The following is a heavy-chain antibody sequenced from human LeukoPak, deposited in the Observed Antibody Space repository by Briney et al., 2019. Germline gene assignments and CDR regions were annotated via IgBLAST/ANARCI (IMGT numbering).Heavy chain of an antibody. Sequence: PGGSLRLSCAASGFTFSDYVIHWARQAPGEGLEWLAYVSKDGGVKYYADSVKGRFTASRDNSRNTAFLEMNSLRPEDTALYYCARDLMWLVDFWGRGTLLTVSS. CDR3: ARDLMWLVDF. V-gene: IGHV3-30-3*01. CDR1: GFTFSDYV. CDR2: VSKDGGVK. D-gene: IGHD6-19*01. J-gene: IGHJ4*02.